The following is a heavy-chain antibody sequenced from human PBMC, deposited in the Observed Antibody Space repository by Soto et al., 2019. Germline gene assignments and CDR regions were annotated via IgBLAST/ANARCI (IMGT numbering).Heavy chain of an antibody. V-gene: IGHV4-31*03. CDR1: GGSISSGGYY. CDR3: ARDGDYSGDAFDI. Sequence: QVQLQESGPGLVKASQTLSLTCTVSGGSISSGGYYWSWIRQHPGKGLEWIGYIYYSGSTYYNPSLKSRVTISVDTSKNQFSLKLSSVTAADTAVYYCARDGDYSGDAFDIWGQGTMVTVSS. CDR2: IYYSGST. D-gene: IGHD4-17*01. J-gene: IGHJ3*02.